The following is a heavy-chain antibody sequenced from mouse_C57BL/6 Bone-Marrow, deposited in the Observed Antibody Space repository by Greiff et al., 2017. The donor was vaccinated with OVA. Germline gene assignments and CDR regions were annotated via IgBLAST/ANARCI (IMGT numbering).Heavy chain of an antibody. Sequence: EVQVVESGGGLVQPKGSLKLSCAASGFSFNTYAMNWVRQAPGKGLEWVARIRSKSNNYATYYADSVKDRFTISRDDSESMLYLQMNNLKTEDTAMYYCVSLRQLRHPWFAYWGKGTLVTVSA. CDR1: GFSFNTYA. CDR2: IRSKSNNYAT. V-gene: IGHV10-1*01. CDR3: VSLRQLRHPWFAY. J-gene: IGHJ3*01. D-gene: IGHD3-2*02.